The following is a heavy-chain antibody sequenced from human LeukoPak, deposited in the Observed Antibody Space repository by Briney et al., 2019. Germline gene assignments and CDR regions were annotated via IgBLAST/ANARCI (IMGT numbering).Heavy chain of an antibody. CDR2: IWYDGSNE. Sequence: GGSLRLSCAVSGFTFRNAGMNWVRQAPGKGLEWVAIIWYDGSNEYYGDSVKGRFTISRDNSRNTLYLQMNSLRAEDTAVYYCAREGSSSSYYFDYWGQGTLVAVSS. J-gene: IGHJ4*02. CDR3: AREGSSSSYYFDY. CDR1: GFTFRNAG. V-gene: IGHV3-33*01. D-gene: IGHD6-6*01.